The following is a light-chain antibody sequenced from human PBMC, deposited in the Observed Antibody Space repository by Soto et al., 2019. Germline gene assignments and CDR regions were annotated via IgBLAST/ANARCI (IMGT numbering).Light chain of an antibody. CDR1: QSISSY. Sequence: EVVLTQSPDTLSLPPGERATLCCRASQSISSYLAWYQQKPGQAPRLLIYDASNRATGIPARFSGSGSGTDFTPTISSLEPEDFAVYYCQQRSNWPWTFGQGTKVDIK. CDR3: QQRSNWPWT. CDR2: DAS. J-gene: IGKJ1*01. V-gene: IGKV3-11*01.